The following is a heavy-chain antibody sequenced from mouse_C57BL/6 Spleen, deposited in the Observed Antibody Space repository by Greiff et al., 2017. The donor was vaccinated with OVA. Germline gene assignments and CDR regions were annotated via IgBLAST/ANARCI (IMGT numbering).Heavy chain of an antibody. CDR2: IYPSDSET. V-gene: IGHV1-61*01. J-gene: IGHJ2*01. CDR3: AREDYYGSSYDYFDY. Sequence: QVQLKQSGAELVRPGSSVKLSCQASGYTFTSYWMDWVKQRPGQGLEWIGNIYPSDSETQYNQPFQDKATLTVDKSSSTAYMQLSSLTSEDSAVYYCAREDYYGSSYDYFDYWGQGTTLTVSS. CDR1: GYTFTSYW. D-gene: IGHD1-1*01.